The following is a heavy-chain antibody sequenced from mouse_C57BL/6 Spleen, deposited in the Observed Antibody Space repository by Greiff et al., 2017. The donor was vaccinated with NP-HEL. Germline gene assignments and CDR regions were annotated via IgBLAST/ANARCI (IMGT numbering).Heavy chain of an antibody. CDR1: GYAFSSSW. V-gene: IGHV1-82*01. J-gene: IGHJ2*01. Sequence: VQLQESGPELVKPGASVKISCKASGYAFSSSWMNWVKQRPGKGLEWIGRIYPGDGDTNSNGKFKGKATLTAAKSSSTAYMQLSSLTSEDSAVYFCARLGDCTFFDYWGQGTTLTVSS. D-gene: IGHD3-3*01. CDR3: ARLGDCTFFDY. CDR2: IYPGDGDT.